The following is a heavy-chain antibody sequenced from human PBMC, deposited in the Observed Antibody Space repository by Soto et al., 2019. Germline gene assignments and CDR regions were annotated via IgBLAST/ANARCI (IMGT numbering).Heavy chain of an antibody. D-gene: IGHD2-2*01. CDR1: GYSFTSYW. V-gene: IGHV5-10-1*01. CDR3: AKLILEDCSSTSCLRGIDP. CDR2: IDPSDSYT. J-gene: IGHJ5*02. Sequence: PGESLKISCKGSGYSFTSYWISWVRQMPGKVLEWMGRIDPSDSYTNYSPSFQGHVTISADKSISTAYLQWSSLKASDTAMYYCAKLILEDCSSTSCLRGIDPWGQGXLVTVSS.